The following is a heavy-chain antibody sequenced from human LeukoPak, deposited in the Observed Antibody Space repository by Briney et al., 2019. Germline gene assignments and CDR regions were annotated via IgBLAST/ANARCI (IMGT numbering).Heavy chain of an antibody. D-gene: IGHD3-22*01. V-gene: IGHV3-21*01. CDR1: GFTFSNHA. CDR2: IDGRSTDI. Sequence: GGSLRLSCAASGFTFSNHAMNWVRQAPGQGLEWASSIDGRSTDIYYADSVKGRFTISRDNAKNSLYLQMHSLSAEDTAVYYCARRGYYDSSGYDYWGQGTLVTVSS. CDR3: ARRGYYDSSGYDY. J-gene: IGHJ4*02.